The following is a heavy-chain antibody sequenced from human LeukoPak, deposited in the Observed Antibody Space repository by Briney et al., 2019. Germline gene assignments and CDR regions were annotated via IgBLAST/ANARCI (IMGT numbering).Heavy chain of an antibody. CDR2: IRYDGSAK. CDR3: AKQGGTATSGFDI. V-gene: IGHV3-30*02. CDR1: GFTFSSYG. Sequence: GGSLRLSCAASGFTFSSYGMHWVRQAPGKGLEWVAFIRYDGSAKYYADSVKARFTISRDNSKNTLYLQMNTLRSEDTAVYYCAKQGGTATSGFDIWGQGTMVTVSS. J-gene: IGHJ3*02. D-gene: IGHD1-1*01.